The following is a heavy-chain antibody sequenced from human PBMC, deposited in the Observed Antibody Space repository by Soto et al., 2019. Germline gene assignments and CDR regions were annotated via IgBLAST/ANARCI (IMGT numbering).Heavy chain of an antibody. J-gene: IGHJ4*02. CDR1: GGSISSGGYY. CDR2: MYSGGSA. CDR3: ASGPAYPIDF. Sequence: SETLSLTCTVSGGSISSGGYYWSWIRQHPGKGLEWIAYMYSGGSAYYNPSLKSRVTMSVDTSKNQFSLKLISVTAADTAVYYCASGPAYPIDFWGQGTLVTGSS. V-gene: IGHV4-31*03. D-gene: IGHD3-16*01.